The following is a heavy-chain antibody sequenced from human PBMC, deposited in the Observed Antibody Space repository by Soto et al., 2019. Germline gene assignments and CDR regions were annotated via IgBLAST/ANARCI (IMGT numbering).Heavy chain of an antibody. CDR2: ISASTLTT. V-gene: IGHV3-48*02. CDR1: GFPFSTYS. J-gene: IGHJ4*02. D-gene: IGHD2-2*01. CDR3: ARAPQLVAPAATGFDS. Sequence: EVELVESGGGLVQPGGSLRLSCAASGFPFSTYSMSWVRQAPGKGLEWISYISASTLTTFYADSVKGRFTISRDNAPNSLYLQMNSLRDEDTAVYYCARAPQLVAPAATGFDSWGQGTLVTVSS.